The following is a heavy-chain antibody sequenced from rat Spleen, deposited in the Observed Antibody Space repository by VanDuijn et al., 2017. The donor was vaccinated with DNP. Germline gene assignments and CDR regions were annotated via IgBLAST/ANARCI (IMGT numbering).Heavy chain of an antibody. J-gene: IGHJ2*01. D-gene: IGHD1-11*01. Sequence: EVQLVESGGGLVQPGRSLKLSCAGSGFTFTDYYMAWVRQAPTKGLDWVASISPDGGHTYYRDSVKGRFTISRDNPKTTLYLQMDSLRSDDTATYHCVTRGLYGGYDHWGQGVMVTVSS. CDR2: ISPDGGHT. CDR1: GFTFTDYY. V-gene: IGHV5-25*01. CDR3: VTRGLYGGYDH.